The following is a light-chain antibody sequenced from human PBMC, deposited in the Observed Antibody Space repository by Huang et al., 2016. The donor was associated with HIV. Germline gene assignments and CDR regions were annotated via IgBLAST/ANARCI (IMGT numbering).Light chain of an antibody. V-gene: IGKV3-11*01. Sequence: IVLTQSPATLSLSPGERANLSCRASQSVRSYLAWYQQKPGQAPRLLIYDASNRATGIPARFSGSGSGTDFTLTISNLQSEDFAVYYCQQRSAWPLTFGGGTKVEI. CDR1: QSVRSY. CDR3: QQRSAWPLT. J-gene: IGKJ4*01. CDR2: DAS.